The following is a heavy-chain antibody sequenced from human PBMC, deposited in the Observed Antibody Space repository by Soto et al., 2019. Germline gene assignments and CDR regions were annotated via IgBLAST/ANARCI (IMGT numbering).Heavy chain of an antibody. CDR2: ISAYNGNT. Sequence: QVQLVQSGAEVKKPGASVKVSCKASGYTFTSYHITWVRQAPGQGLEWMGWISAYNGNTNYAQKLQGRVTRTTYTATSTADMELRSLRSDDTAVYYCARDSPPPREWGQGTLVTVSS. V-gene: IGHV1-18*01. J-gene: IGHJ4*02. CDR1: GYTFTSYH. CDR3: ARDSPPPRE.